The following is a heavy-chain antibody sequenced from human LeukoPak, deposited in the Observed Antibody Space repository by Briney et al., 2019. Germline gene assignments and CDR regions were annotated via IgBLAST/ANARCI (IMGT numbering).Heavy chain of an antibody. CDR2: ISSSSSTI. D-gene: IGHD5-24*01. Sequence: GGSLRLSCAASGFTFSGYSMNWVRQAPGKGLEWVSYISSSSSTIYYADSVKGRFTISRDNAKNSLYLQMNSLRAEDTAVYYCARGPRSRDGYNYVGAFDIWGQGTMVTVSS. V-gene: IGHV3-48*01. CDR1: GFTFSGYS. J-gene: IGHJ3*02. CDR3: ARGPRSRDGYNYVGAFDI.